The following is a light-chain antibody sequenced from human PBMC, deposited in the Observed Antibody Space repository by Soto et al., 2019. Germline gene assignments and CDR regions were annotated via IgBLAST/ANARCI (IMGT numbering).Light chain of an antibody. CDR3: HSYQL. CDR1: SNDIGSYNY. J-gene: IGLJ2*01. Sequence: QSALTQPASLSGSPGQSITISCTGSSNDIGSYNYVSWYQQHPGKAPKLIIFDVSNRPSGVSNRFSGSRSGNTASLTISQLQTEDEADYFCHSYQLIGGGTQPTVL. CDR2: DVS. V-gene: IGLV2-14*03.